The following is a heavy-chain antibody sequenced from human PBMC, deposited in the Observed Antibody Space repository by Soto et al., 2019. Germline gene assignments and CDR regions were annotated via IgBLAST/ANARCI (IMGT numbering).Heavy chain of an antibody. J-gene: IGHJ6*02. D-gene: IGHD6-13*01. V-gene: IGHV3-21*01. CDR3: ARAGGYSRTPPNPTAYDMDV. Sequence: EVQLVESGGGLVKPGGSLRLSCAVSGFTFNSYSMNWVRQAPGKGLEWVSSISSFSNYMYYTDSVKGRFTISRDNARNSTHLQMNSLRAEGTAVYYCARAGGYSRTPPNPTAYDMDVWGQGTTVTVSS. CDR2: ISSFSNYM. CDR1: GFTFNSYS.